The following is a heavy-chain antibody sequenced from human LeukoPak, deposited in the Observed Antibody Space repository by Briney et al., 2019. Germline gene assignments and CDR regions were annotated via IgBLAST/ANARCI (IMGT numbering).Heavy chain of an antibody. J-gene: IGHJ5*02. CDR2: IYYSGST. CDR1: GGSISSSSYY. V-gene: IGHV4-39*07. CDR3: ARDDIVVVPAATLNWFDP. Sequence: PSETLSLTCTVSGGSISSSSYYWGWIRQPPGKGLEWIGSIYYSGSTYYNPSLKSRVTISVDTSKNQFSLKLSSVTAADTAVYYCARDDIVVVPAATLNWFDPWGQGTLVTVSS. D-gene: IGHD2-2*01.